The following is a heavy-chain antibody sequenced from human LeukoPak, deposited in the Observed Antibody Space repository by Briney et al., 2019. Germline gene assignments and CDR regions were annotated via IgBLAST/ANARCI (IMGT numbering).Heavy chain of an antibody. V-gene: IGHV2-5*01. D-gene: IGHD3-3*01. CDR2: IYWNDDK. CDR1: GFSLSTSGVG. CDR3: ARKKPTLRSGASCLFDY. Sequence: KSGPTLVKPTQTLTLTCTFSGFSLSTSGVGVGWIRQPPGKALEWLALIYWNDDKRYSPSLKSRLTITKDTSKNQVVLTMTNMDPVDTATYYCARKKPTLRSGASCLFDYWGQGTLVTVSS. J-gene: IGHJ4*02.